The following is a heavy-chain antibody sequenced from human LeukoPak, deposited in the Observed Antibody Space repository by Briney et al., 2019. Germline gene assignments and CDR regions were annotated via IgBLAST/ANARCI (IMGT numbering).Heavy chain of an antibody. CDR1: GFTFSSYD. D-gene: IGHD6-13*01. CDR3: ARASSSWYLID. V-gene: IGHV3-13*01. J-gene: IGHJ4*02. Sequence: PGGSLRLSCAASGFTFSSYDMHWVPQATGKGLEWVSAIGTAGDTYYPGSVKGRFTVSRENAKNSLYLQMNSLRAGDTAVYYCARASSSWYLIDWGQGTLVTVSS. CDR2: IGTAGDT.